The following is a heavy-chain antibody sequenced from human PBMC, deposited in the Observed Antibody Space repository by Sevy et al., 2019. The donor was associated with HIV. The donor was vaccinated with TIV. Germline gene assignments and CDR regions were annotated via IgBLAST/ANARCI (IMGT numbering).Heavy chain of an antibody. Sequence: GGSLRLSCAASGFTFSSYWMSWVRQAPGKGLEWVAHIKRDGTEKYYVDSVKGRFTISRDNAKNSLYLQMNSLRAEDTAVYYCARHCSSSSCLWGMDVWGQGTTVTVSS. CDR2: IKRDGTEK. CDR3: ARHCSSSSCLWGMDV. V-gene: IGHV3-7*03. D-gene: IGHD2-2*01. CDR1: GFTFSSYW. J-gene: IGHJ6*02.